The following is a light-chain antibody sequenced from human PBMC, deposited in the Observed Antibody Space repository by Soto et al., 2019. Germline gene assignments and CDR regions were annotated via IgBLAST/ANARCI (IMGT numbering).Light chain of an antibody. CDR1: QSISNY. J-gene: IGKJ1*01. CDR3: QQSYRIPRT. Sequence: DIQITQSPSSLSASVGDRVTITCRTSQSISNYLNWYQQKPGEAPKVLIYEASSLQSGVPSRFSGSGSGTDFTLTISSLQSEDLATYYCQQSYRIPRTFGHGTKVDIK. V-gene: IGKV1-39*01. CDR2: EAS.